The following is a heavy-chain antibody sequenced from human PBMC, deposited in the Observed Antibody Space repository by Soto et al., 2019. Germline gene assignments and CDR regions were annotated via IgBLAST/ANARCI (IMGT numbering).Heavy chain of an antibody. J-gene: IGHJ4*02. CDR2: INPNSGST. V-gene: IGHV1-46*03. Sequence: QVQLVQSGAEVRKPGASVKVSCKASGYKFTGDHLHWVRQTPGLGLEWMGRINPNSGSTNYAQKFQGRVTLTRDTSTTTAYMELSILRSEDTAVYYCARGEVHSSGWNFDSWGQGTLVTVSS. CDR3: ARGEVHSSGWNFDS. CDR1: GYKFTGDH. D-gene: IGHD6-19*01.